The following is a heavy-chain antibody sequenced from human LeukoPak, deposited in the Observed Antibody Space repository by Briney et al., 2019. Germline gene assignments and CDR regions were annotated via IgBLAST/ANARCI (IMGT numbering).Heavy chain of an antibody. J-gene: IGHJ5*02. D-gene: IGHD5-18*01. CDR3: ARRGYSHAQGGFKHWFDP. CDR2: IIPIFGTA. Sequence: ASVKVSCKASGGTFSSYAISWVRQAPGQGLEWMGGIIPIFGTANYAQKFQGRVTITTDESTSTAYMELSSLRSEDTAIYYCARRGYSHAQGGFKHWFDPWGQGTQVIVSS. CDR1: GGTFSSYA. V-gene: IGHV1-69*05.